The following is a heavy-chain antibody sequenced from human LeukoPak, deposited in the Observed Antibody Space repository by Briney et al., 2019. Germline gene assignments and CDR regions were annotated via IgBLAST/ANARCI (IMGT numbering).Heavy chain of an antibody. CDR3: ARGLSGSWPEYFQH. CDR2: IYSGGST. CDR1: GYTLTELS. V-gene: IGHV3-53*01. Sequence: SCKVSGYTLTELSMHWVRQAPGKGLEWVSVIYSGGSTYYADSVKGRFTISRDNSKNTLYLQMNSLRAEDTAVYYCARGLSGSWPEYFQHWGQGTLVTVSS. D-gene: IGHD6-13*01. J-gene: IGHJ1*01.